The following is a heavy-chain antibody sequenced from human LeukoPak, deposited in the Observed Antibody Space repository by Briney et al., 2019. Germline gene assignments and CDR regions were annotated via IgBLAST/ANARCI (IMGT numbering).Heavy chain of an antibody. CDR2: ISSSSSYI. D-gene: IGHD5-18*01. J-gene: IGHJ4*02. CDR1: GFTFSNYS. CDR3: ARAGYSYPYYFDY. V-gene: IGHV3-21*01. Sequence: GGSLRLSCAASGFTFSNYSMNWVRQAPGKGLEWVSSISSSSSYIYYADSVKGRFTISRDNAKNSLYLQMNSLRAEDTAVYYCARAGYSYPYYFDYWGQGTLVTVSS.